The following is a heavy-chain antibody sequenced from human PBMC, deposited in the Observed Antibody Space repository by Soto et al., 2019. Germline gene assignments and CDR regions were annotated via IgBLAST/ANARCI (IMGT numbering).Heavy chain of an antibody. D-gene: IGHD1-1*01. CDR2: ISSSGSTI. Sequence: GGSLRLSCAASGFTFSDYYMSWIRQAPGKGLEWVSYISSSGSTIYYADSVKGRFTISRDNAKNSLYLQMNSLRAEDTAVYYCARLSPPDDADLTKIAFDIWGQGTMVTVSS. J-gene: IGHJ3*02. CDR3: ARLSPPDDADLTKIAFDI. V-gene: IGHV3-11*01. CDR1: GFTFSDYY.